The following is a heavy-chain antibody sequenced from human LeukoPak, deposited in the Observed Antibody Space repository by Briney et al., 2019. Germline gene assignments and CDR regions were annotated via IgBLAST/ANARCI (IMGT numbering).Heavy chain of an antibody. Sequence: SVKVSCKASGGTFISYAISWVRQAPGQGLEWMGRIIPILGIANYAQKFQGRVTITADKSTSTAYMELSSLRSEDTAVYYCARDQRWLQLDYWGQGTLVTVSS. J-gene: IGHJ4*02. CDR2: IIPILGIA. CDR3: ARDQRWLQLDY. CDR1: GGTFISYA. V-gene: IGHV1-69*04. D-gene: IGHD5-24*01.